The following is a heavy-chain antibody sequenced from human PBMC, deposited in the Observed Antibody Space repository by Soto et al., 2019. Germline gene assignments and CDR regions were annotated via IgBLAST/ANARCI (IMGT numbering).Heavy chain of an antibody. J-gene: IGHJ4*02. Sequence: ASVKVSCKASGYTFTSYAMHWVRQAPGQRLEWMGWINAGNGNTKYSQKFQGRVTITRDTSASTAYMELSSLRSEDTAVYYCAGVKAVDRPHNHPTNPSYWGQGTLVTVSS. D-gene: IGHD6-19*01. CDR1: GYTFTSYA. CDR3: AGVKAVDRPHNHPTNPSY. V-gene: IGHV1-3*01. CDR2: INAGNGNT.